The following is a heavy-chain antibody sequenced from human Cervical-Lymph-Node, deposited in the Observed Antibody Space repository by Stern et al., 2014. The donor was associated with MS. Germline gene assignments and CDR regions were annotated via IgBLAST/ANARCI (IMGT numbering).Heavy chain of an antibody. J-gene: IGHJ5*02. CDR2: IKEDGRET. CDR1: GFTFSSYW. V-gene: IGHV3-7*01. D-gene: IGHD2-15*01. CDR3: ARGSDT. Sequence: EVQLVESGGGLVQPGGSLRLSCAASGFTFSSYWMNWVRQAPGKGLEWVANIKEDGRETDYVDSVKGRFTISRDNAKNSLYLQMNSLRAEYTAVYYCARGSDTWGQGTLVTVSS.